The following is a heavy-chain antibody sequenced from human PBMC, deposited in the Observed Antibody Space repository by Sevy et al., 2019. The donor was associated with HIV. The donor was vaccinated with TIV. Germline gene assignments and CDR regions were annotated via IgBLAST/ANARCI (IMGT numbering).Heavy chain of an antibody. J-gene: IGHJ4*02. Sequence: SETSLTCTVSGGSITSLYWNWIRQPPGKGLEWIANIYYNGHINYNPYLKSRVTLSLDTSKNQFSLRLSSVTAADTAMYYCAGENAWGRGYSWGQGTLVTVSS. CDR2: IYYNGHI. CDR3: AGENAWGRGYS. D-gene: IGHD1-26*01. V-gene: IGHV4-59*08. CDR1: GGSITSLY.